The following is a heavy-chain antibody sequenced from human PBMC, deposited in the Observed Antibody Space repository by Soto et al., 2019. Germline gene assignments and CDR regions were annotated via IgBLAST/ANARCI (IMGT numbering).Heavy chain of an antibody. Sequence: QVQLVQSGAEVREPGASVKVSCKASGYIFTNYDINWVRQATGQGPEWMGWMSPNNGDTGYAQKFQGRVTMTRDTPISKGYMELRSLRSEDTAVYYCARGVDAGVDYWGQGILVTVSS. CDR2: MSPNNGDT. CDR1: GYIFTNYD. J-gene: IGHJ4*02. CDR3: ARGVDAGVDY. D-gene: IGHD2-15*01. V-gene: IGHV1-8*01.